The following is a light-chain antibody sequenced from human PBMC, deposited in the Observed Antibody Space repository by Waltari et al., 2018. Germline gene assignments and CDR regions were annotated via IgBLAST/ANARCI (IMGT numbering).Light chain of an antibody. CDR3: SSYTSSSTWV. V-gene: IGLV2-14*03. CDR1: SSAVGGYNY. Sequence: SALTQPASVSGSPGQAITISCTGTSSAVGGYNYVSWYQPHPGKAPKLMIYDVSNRPSGVSNRFSVSKSDNTASLTISGLQAEDEADYYCSSYTSSSTWVFGGGTKLTVL. CDR2: DVS. J-gene: IGLJ3*02.